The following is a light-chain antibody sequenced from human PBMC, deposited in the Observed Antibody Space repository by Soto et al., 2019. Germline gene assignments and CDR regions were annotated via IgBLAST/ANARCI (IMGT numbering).Light chain of an antibody. J-gene: IGLJ1*01. CDR1: SSDVGGYNY. Sequence: NSSDVGGYNYVSWYQPHPGKAPKLKIYDVSNRPSGVSNRISGSQAGNRASLAIAGLQAEDEANYYCIRSTTRRSLYVSVPVT. CDR2: DVS. V-gene: IGLV2-14*04. CDR3: IRSTTRRSLYV.